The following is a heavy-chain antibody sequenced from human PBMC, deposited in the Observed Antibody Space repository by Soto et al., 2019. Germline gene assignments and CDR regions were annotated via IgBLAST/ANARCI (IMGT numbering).Heavy chain of an antibody. J-gene: IGHJ5*02. D-gene: IGHD2-21*02. CDR3: ARVGPYCGGDCYSPPP. Sequence: SETLSLTCAVSCYSIRNGYYWGWIRQPPGKGLEWIGTIYHSGSTYYNPSLKSRVTISVDASENHFSLKLSSVTAADTAVYYCARVGPYCGGDCYSPPPWGQGTLVTVSS. CDR1: CYSIRNGYY. CDR2: IYHSGST. V-gene: IGHV4-38-2*01.